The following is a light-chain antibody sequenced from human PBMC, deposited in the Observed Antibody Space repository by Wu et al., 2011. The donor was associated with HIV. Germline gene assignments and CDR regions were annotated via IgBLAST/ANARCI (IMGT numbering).Light chain of an antibody. Sequence: EIVLTQSPATLSLSPGERATLSCRASQSVGTNLAWYQQKPGQAPNLLIYGASNRATGIPARFSGSGSGTDFILTISSLEPEDFATYSCQQRLNWPLTFGQGTDLEIK. J-gene: IGKJ5*01. V-gene: IGKV3-11*01. CDR1: QSVGTN. CDR2: GAS. CDR3: QQRLNWPLT.